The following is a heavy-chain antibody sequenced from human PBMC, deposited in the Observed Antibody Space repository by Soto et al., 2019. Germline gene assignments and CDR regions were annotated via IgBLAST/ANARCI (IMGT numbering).Heavy chain of an antibody. V-gene: IGHV3-74*01. CDR2: INSDGSST. CDR3: ARVYFSGGTSNHIYY. CDR1: GFTFGSYW. D-gene: IGHD2-15*01. J-gene: IGHJ4*02. Sequence: PGGSLRLSCAASGFTFGSYWMHWARQAPGKGLVWVSRINSDGSSTSYADSVKGRFTISRDNAKNTLYLQMNSLRAEDTAVYYCARVYFSGGTSNHIYYWGQATLLTVSS.